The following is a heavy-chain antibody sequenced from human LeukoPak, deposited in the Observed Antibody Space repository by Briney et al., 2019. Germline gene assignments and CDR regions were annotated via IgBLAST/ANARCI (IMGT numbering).Heavy chain of an antibody. CDR3: ASLQNIVGATPLPDY. CDR2: INHSGST. CDR1: GGSFSGYY. D-gene: IGHD1-26*01. V-gene: IGHV4-34*01. J-gene: IGHJ4*02. Sequence: SETLSLTCAVYGGSFSGYYWSWIRQPPGKGLEWIGEINHSGSTNYNPSLKSRVTISVDKSKNQFSLKLSSVTAADTAVYYCASLQNIVGATPLPDYWGQGTLVTVSS.